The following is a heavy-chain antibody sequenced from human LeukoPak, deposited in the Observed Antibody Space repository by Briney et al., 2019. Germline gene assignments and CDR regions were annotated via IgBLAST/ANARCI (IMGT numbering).Heavy chain of an antibody. Sequence: GGSLRLSCAASGFTFSSYGMHWVRQAPGKGLEWVAVISYDGSNKYYADSVKGRFTISRDNSKNTLYLQMNSLRAEDTAVYYCAKGGYSSGWTRDYFDYWGQGTLVTVSS. V-gene: IGHV3-30*18. CDR3: AKGGYSSGWTRDYFDY. CDR2: ISYDGSNK. J-gene: IGHJ4*02. D-gene: IGHD6-19*01. CDR1: GFTFSSYG.